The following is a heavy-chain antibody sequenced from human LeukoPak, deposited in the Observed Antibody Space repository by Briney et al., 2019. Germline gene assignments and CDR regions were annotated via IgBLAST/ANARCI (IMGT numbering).Heavy chain of an antibody. V-gene: IGHV4-38-2*02. D-gene: IGHD3-16*02. Sequence: SETLSLTCTVSGYSISSGHYWGWIRQPPGKGLEWIGSMYHSGSTYYNPSLKSRVTISVDKSKNQFSLKLSSVTAADTAVYYCARGLMITFGGVIVGRNWFDPWGQGTLVTVSS. CDR3: ARGLMITFGGVIVGRNWFDP. CDR2: MYHSGST. CDR1: GYSISSGHY. J-gene: IGHJ5*02.